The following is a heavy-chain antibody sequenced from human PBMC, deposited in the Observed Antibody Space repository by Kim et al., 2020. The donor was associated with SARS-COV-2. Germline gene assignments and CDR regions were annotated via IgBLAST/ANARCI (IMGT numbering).Heavy chain of an antibody. CDR3: ARGGASPVPPFFYFDL. CDR2: IFWSGTS. CDR1: GGSINSGGLA. J-gene: IGHJ2*01. V-gene: IGHV4-30-2*01. Sequence: SETLSLTCRVSGGSINSGGLAWSWIRQAPGKGPEWIGYIFWSGTSHHNAALSRRVTLSLQGSKNQFTLQLRSVTAADTAVYFCARGGASPVPPFFYFDL. D-gene: IGHD3-16*01.